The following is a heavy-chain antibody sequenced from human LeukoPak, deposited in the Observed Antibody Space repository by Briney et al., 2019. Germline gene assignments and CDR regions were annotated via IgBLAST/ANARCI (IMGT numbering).Heavy chain of an antibody. V-gene: IGHV4-31*03. J-gene: IGHJ5*02. Sequence: SETLSLTCTVSGGSISSGGYYWSRIRQHPGKGLEWIGYIYYSGSTYYNPSLKSRVTISVDTSKNQFSLKLSSVTAADTAVYYCARDRTTMDGYNWFDPWGQGTLVTVSS. CDR1: GGSISSGGYY. D-gene: IGHD2-2*03. CDR2: IYYSGST. CDR3: ARDRTTMDGYNWFDP.